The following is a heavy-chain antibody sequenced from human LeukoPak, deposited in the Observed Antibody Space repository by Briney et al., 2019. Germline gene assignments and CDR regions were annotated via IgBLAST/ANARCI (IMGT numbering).Heavy chain of an antibody. CDR2: IYYSGST. CDR1: GGSISSYY. CDR3: ARYYGFYGMDV. Sequence: SSETLSLTCTVSGGSISSYYWSWIRQPPGKGLEWIGYIYYSGSTNYNPSLKSRVTISVDTSKNQFSLKLSSVTAADTAVYYCARYYGFYGMDVWGQGTTVTVSS. J-gene: IGHJ6*02. V-gene: IGHV4-59*01.